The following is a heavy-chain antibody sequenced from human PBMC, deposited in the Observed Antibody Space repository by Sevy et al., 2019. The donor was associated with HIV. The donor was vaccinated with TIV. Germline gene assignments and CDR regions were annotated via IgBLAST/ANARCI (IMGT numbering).Heavy chain of an antibody. V-gene: IGHV3-30*04. CDR3: ARDRGSTSHYYYYGMDV. CDR2: ISYDGSNK. Sequence: GESLKISCAASGFTFSSYAMHWVRQAPGKGLEWVAVISYDGSNKYYADSVKGRFTISRDNAKNSLYLQMNSLRAEDTAVYYCARDRGSTSHYYYYGMDVWGQGTTVTVSS. J-gene: IGHJ6*02. D-gene: IGHD2-2*01. CDR1: GFTFSSYA.